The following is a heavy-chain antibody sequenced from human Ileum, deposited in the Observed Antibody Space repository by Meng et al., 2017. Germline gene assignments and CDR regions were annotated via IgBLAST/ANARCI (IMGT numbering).Heavy chain of an antibody. V-gene: IGHV3-7*01. CDR3: ARVTGAYDVGDY. CDR1: GFTFSNYW. Sequence: GESLKISCAASGFTFSNYWMSWVRQAPVKGLEWVANINQDGTVKYHADSVMGRFTISRDNTKNALYLQMNSLRVEDTAVYYCARVTGAYDVGDYWGQGTLVTVSS. J-gene: IGHJ4*02. CDR2: INQDGTVK. D-gene: IGHD5-12*01.